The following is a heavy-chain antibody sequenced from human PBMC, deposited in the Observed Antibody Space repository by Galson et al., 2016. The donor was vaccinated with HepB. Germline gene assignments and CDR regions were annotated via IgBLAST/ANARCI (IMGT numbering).Heavy chain of an antibody. CDR2: INSDGSSA. J-gene: IGHJ4*02. CDR3: SSDDGESAY. CDR1: GFTFSSYW. Sequence: SLRLSCAASGFTFSSYWMLWVRPAPGKGLVWVSRINSDGSSATYADSVKGRFTISRDNAKNTLYLQMNTLNAEDTAVYYWSSDDGESAYWGQGAPVTVSS. V-gene: IGHV3-74*01.